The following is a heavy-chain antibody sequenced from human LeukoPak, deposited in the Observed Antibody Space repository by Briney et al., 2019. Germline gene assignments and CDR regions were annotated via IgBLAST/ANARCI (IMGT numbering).Heavy chain of an antibody. Sequence: SVKVSCRASGYSITSYDINWVRQAAGQGLEWMGGIIPIFGTANYAQKFQGRVTITADESTSTAYMELSSLRSEDTAVYYCARRGIAVADPFDYWGQGTLVTVSS. D-gene: IGHD6-19*01. CDR1: GYSITSYD. J-gene: IGHJ4*02. CDR2: IIPIFGTA. V-gene: IGHV1-69*13. CDR3: ARRGIAVADPFDY.